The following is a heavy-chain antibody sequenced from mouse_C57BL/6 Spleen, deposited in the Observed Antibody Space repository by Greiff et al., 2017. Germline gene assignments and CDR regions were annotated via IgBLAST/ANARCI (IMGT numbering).Heavy chain of an antibody. Sequence: QVQLQQSGPELVKPGASVKISCKASGYAFSSSWMNWVKQRPGKGLEWIGRIYPGDGDTNYNGKFKGKATLTADKSSSTAYMQLSSLTSEDSAVYFVARMLGDYWGQGTTLTVSS. CDR3: ARMLGDY. V-gene: IGHV1-82*01. CDR2: IYPGDGDT. J-gene: IGHJ2*01. CDR1: GYAFSSSW. D-gene: IGHD3-3*01.